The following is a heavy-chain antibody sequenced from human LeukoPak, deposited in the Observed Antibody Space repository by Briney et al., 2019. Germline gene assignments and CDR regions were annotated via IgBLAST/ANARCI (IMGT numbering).Heavy chain of an antibody. Sequence: ASVKVSCKASGYTFTGYYMHSVRQAPGQRGEWMGWINSNSGGTNYAQKFQGRVTMTRDTSISTAYMELSRLRSDGTAVYYCARDHSSGWYGDYWGQGTLVTVSS. D-gene: IGHD6-19*01. J-gene: IGHJ4*02. V-gene: IGHV1-2*02. CDR2: INSNSGGT. CDR1: GYTFTGYY. CDR3: ARDHSSGWYGDY.